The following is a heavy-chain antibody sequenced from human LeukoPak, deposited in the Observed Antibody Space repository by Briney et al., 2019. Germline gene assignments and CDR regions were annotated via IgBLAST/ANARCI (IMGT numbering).Heavy chain of an antibody. CDR3: ARGLGGSYRYTLGY. CDR2: IYYSGST. J-gene: IGHJ4*02. CDR1: GGSISGYY. Sequence: SETLSLTCTVSGGSISGYYWSWIRQPPGKGLDWIGYIYYSGSTTYNPSLKSRVTTSIDASNNQFSLKLSAVTAADTAVYYCARGLGGSYRYTLGYWGRGTLVTVS. V-gene: IGHV4-59*01. D-gene: IGHD3-16*02.